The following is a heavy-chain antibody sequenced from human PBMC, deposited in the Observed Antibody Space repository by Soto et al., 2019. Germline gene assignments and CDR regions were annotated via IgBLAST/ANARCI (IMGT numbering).Heavy chain of an antibody. CDR3: AGDFYYGSGAGLDY. CDR1: GFTFSSYG. J-gene: IGHJ4*02. Sequence: QVQLVESGGGVVQPGRSLRLSCAASGFTFSSYGMHWVRQAPGKGLEWVAVIWYDGSNKYYADSVKGRFTISRDNSKNTRYRQMNSLRAEGTAVYYCAGDFYYGSGAGLDYWGQGTLVTVSS. CDR2: IWYDGSNK. V-gene: IGHV3-33*01. D-gene: IGHD3-10*01.